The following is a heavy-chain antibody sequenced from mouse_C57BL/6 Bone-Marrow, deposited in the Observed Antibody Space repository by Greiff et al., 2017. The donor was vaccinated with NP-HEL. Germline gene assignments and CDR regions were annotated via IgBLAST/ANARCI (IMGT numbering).Heavy chain of an antibody. CDR3: QIYGNYRNYFDY. J-gene: IGHJ2*01. Sequence: QVQLKQPGAELVKPGASVKMSCKASGYTFTSYWITWVKQRPGQGLEWIGDIYPGSGSTNYNEKFKSKATLTVDTSSSTAYMQLSSLTSEDSAVYYCQIYGNYRNYFDYWGQGTTLTVSS. D-gene: IGHD2-1*01. CDR1: GYTFTSYW. CDR2: IYPGSGST. V-gene: IGHV1-55*01.